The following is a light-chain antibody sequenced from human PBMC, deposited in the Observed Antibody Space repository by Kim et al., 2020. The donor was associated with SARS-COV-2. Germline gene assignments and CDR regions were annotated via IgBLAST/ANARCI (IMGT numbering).Light chain of an antibody. J-gene: IGLJ1*01. CDR2: DVS. CDR1: SSDVGAYKY. CDR3: SSYARSSSYV. V-gene: IGLV2-14*04. Sequence: GQSFTTSCTGTSSDVGAYKYVSWYQQHPGKAPELMIFDVSERPSGISNRFSGSKSGNTASLTISGLQAEDEADYYCSSYARSSSYVFGTGTKVTVL.